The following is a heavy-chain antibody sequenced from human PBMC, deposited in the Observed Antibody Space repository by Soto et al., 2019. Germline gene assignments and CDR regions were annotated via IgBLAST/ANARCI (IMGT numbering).Heavy chain of an antibody. V-gene: IGHV4-34*01. CDR2: INHSGST. Sequence: SETLSLTCAVYGGSFSGYYWSWIRQPPGKGLEWIGEINHSGSTNYNPSLKSRVTISVDTSRNQFSLKLSSVTAADTAVYYCARGVGTTRPVYYYYYMDVWGKGTTVTVSS. J-gene: IGHJ6*03. CDR1: GGSFSGYY. D-gene: IGHD4-17*01. CDR3: ARGVGTTRPVYYYYYMDV.